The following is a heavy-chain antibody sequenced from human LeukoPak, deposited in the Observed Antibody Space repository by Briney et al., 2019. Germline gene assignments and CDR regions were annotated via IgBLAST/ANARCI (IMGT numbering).Heavy chain of an antibody. V-gene: IGHV3-30*18. Sequence: GGSLRLSCAASGFTFSNYGMHWVRQAPGKGLEWVAVISYDGSNKYYADSVKGRFTISRDNSRNTLYLQMNSLRAEDTAVYYCAKGGYSYGYYYYYGMDVWGQGTTVTVSS. D-gene: IGHD5-18*01. CDR3: AKGGYSYGYYYYYGMDV. J-gene: IGHJ6*02. CDR2: ISYDGSNK. CDR1: GFTFSNYG.